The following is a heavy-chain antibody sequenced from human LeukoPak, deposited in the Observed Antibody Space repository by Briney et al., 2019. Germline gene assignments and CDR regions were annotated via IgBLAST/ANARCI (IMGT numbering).Heavy chain of an antibody. CDR3: ARLTRLSTSPDRYYLDY. V-gene: IGHV4-4*09. CDR2: IYTSGGT. J-gene: IGHJ4*02. Sequence: SETLSLTCTVSGDSISRYYWSWIRQPPGKGLEWIGYIYTSGGTNYIPSLKGRVTISIDTSKNQFSLKLSSVTAAGSAVYYCARLTRLSTSPDRYYLDYWGQGTLVTVSS. D-gene: IGHD6-6*01. CDR1: GDSISRYY.